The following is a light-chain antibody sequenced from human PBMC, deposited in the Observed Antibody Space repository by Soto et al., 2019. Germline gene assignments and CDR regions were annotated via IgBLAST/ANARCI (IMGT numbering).Light chain of an antibody. V-gene: IGKV3-15*01. CDR2: GAS. J-gene: IGKJ2*01. CDR1: QSVSSN. Sequence: EIVMTQSPATLSVSPGERATLSCRASQSVSSNLAWYQQKPGQAPRLLIYGASTRATGITARFSGSGSGTEFTLTISSLQSEDFGVYYCQQYNNWPPYTFGKGTKLEVK. CDR3: QQYNNWPPYT.